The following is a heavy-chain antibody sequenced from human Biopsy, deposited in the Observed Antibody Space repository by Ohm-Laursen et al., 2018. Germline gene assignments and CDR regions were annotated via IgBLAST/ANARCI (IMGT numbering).Heavy chain of an antibody. CDR2: FAPENGKT. CDR1: GYTLTELS. Sequence: ASVKVSCKVSGYTLTELSMHWVRQAPGKGLEWMGGFAPENGKTVYAQHFQARVSVTEDTSTDTAYMELRSLRSEDTAVYYCAADINVWNVNYWGQGTQVTVSS. V-gene: IGHV1-24*01. J-gene: IGHJ4*02. D-gene: IGHD1-1*01. CDR3: AADINVWNVNY.